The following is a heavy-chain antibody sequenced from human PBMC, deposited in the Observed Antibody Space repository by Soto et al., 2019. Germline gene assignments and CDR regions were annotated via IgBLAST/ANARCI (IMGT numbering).Heavy chain of an antibody. CDR3: ARDLSH. J-gene: IGHJ4*02. CDR2: INSGGITT. V-gene: IGHV3-48*02. CDR1: GFPFSNYA. Sequence: DVQLVQSGGGLVQPGGSLRLSCAASGFPFSNYAMHWVRQAPGKGLEWFSDINSGGITTFHADSIKGRLTVSRDNGKNSESLHMSSLRHDDTAVYYCARDLSHWGQGTLVTVS.